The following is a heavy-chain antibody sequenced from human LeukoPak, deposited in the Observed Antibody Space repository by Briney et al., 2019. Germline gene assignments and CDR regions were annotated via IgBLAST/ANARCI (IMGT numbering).Heavy chain of an antibody. J-gene: IGHJ4*02. D-gene: IGHD3-10*01. CDR3: AKRVNFGSGSYSKASYYFDY. Sequence: PGGSLRLSCAASGFTFSDYYMSWIRQAPGKGPEWVSYISTSGSPIYYADSVKGRFTISRDNAKNSLYLQMNSLRAEDTAVFYCAKRVNFGSGSYSKASYYFDYWGQGTLVTVSS. CDR2: ISTSGSPI. CDR1: GFTFSDYY. V-gene: IGHV3-11*01.